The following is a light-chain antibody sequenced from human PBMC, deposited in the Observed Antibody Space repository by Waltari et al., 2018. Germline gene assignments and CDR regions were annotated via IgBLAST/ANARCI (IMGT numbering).Light chain of an antibody. CDR3: QAWDTTIVV. J-gene: IGLJ2*01. V-gene: IGLV3-1*01. CDR2: QDM. CDR1: QLGDKF. Sequence: SYELTQPPSVSVSPGQTATITCPADQLGDKFLAWYPQKSGQSPVLVIYQDMKRPSGIPERFSGSNSGNTATLTISGTQVDDEADFYCQAWDTTIVVFGGGTKLTVL.